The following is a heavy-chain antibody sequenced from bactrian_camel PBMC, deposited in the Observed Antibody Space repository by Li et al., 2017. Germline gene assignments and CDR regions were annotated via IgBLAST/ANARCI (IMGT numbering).Heavy chain of an antibody. CDR2: IDSDFST. CDR1: GNSVGSYC. Sequence: HVQLVESGGGSVQAGGSLTLSCAFSGNSVGSYCMAWFRQTPGKERGGVATIDSDFSTTYADSVKGRFTISRNHAKTTLYLQMNNVKIEDTAMYYCATGGLDAVVVAVPRFAYRGQGTQVTVS. V-gene: IGHV3S53*01. CDR3: ATGGLDAVVVAVPRFAY. D-gene: IGHD1*01. J-gene: IGHJ4*01.